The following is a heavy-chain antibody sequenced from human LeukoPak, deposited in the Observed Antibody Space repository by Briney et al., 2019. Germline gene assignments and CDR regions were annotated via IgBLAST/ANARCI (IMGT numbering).Heavy chain of an antibody. CDR1: GFTFGSYA. CDR3: AKAEYYDFWSGYYSKASPGY. D-gene: IGHD3-3*01. CDR2: ISGSGGST. J-gene: IGHJ4*02. V-gene: IGHV3-23*01. Sequence: GGSLRLSCAASGFTFGSYAMSWVRQAPGKGLEWVSAISGSGGSTYYADSVKGRFTISRDNSKNTLYLQMNSLRAEDTAVYYCAKAEYYDFWSGYYSKASPGYWGQGTLVTVSS.